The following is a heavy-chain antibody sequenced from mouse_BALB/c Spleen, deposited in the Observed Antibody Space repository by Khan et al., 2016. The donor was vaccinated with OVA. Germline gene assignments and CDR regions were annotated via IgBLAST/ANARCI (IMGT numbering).Heavy chain of an antibody. CDR2: IWGDGNT. CDR1: GFSLTTYG. J-gene: IGHJ4*01. D-gene: IGHD2-1*01. V-gene: IGHV2-3*01. CDR3: AKQNHGTLYAVDY. Sequence: QVQLKQSGPGLVAPSQSLSITCTVSGFSLTTYGVSWVRQPPGKGLEWLGVIWGDGNTNYHSALKSRLSISKDNSKSQVFLKLNSLQTDDTATYHCAKQNHGTLYAVDYWGQGTSVTVSS.